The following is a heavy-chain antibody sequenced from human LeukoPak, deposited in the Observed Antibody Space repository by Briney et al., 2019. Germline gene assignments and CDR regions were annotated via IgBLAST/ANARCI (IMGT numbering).Heavy chain of an antibody. J-gene: IGHJ4*02. V-gene: IGHV1-69*13. Sequence: GASVKVSCKASGGTFSSYAISWVRQAPGQGLEWMGGIIPIFGTANYAQKFQGRVTITADESTSTAYMELSSLRSEDTAVYYCARDVRYYYGSGSYYDPRLFDYWGQGTLVTVSS. CDR2: IIPIFGTA. D-gene: IGHD3-10*01. CDR1: GGTFSSYA. CDR3: ARDVRYYYGSGSYYDPRLFDY.